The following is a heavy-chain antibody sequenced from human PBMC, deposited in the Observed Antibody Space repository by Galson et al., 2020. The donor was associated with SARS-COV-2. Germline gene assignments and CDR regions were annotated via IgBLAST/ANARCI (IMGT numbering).Heavy chain of an antibody. CDR3: ARGRRQGPFWSGWQLYYYYYMDV. V-gene: IGHV4-34*01. CDR1: GGSFSDDY. CDR2: INHGGST. D-gene: IGHD3-3*01. J-gene: IGHJ6*03. Sequence: SETLSLTCAVYGGSFSDDYWNWIRQPPGKGLEWIGEINHGGSTNYNPSLKSRVTISVDTSKRQFSLKLRSVTAADTAVYYCARGRRQGPFWSGWQLYYYYYMDVGGKGTTGTVSS.